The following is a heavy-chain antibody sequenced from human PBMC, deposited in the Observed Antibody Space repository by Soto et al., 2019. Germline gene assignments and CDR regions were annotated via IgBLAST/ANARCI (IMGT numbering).Heavy chain of an antibody. CDR3: ARGWGRIFDY. D-gene: IGHD7-27*01. CDR2: IYHTGTT. J-gene: IGHJ4*02. Sequence: SETLSLTRPVSGGSSKSGVYSWTWIRQPPGKGLEWIGDIYHTGTTNYNPSLKSRVTISVDRSKNQFSLKLSSVTAADTAVYYCARGWGRIFDYWGQGTLVTVSS. V-gene: IGHV4-30-2*01. CDR1: GGSSKSGVYS.